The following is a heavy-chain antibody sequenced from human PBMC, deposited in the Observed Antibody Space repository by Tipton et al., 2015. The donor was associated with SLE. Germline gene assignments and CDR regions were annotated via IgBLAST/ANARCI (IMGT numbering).Heavy chain of an antibody. CDR2: ITSSGSYI. CDR1: GFTFSSYS. CDR3: TRGSYESWSGPFYFDF. V-gene: IGHV3-21*03. J-gene: IGHJ4*02. D-gene: IGHD3-3*01. Sequence: GSLRLSCAASGFTFSSYSMNWVRQAPGKGLEWVSSITSSGSYIYYTDSVKGRFTISRDTAKNSLYLQMNSLRAEDTGVYYCTRGSYESWSGPFYFDFWGQGTLVTVSS.